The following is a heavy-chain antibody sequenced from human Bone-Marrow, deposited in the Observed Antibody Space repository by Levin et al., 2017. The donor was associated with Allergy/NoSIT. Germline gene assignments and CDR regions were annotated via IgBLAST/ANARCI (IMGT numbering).Heavy chain of an antibody. CDR3: ARIFVGGSGESCFDR. CDR1: GFTFHNFV. CDR2: VSSSGNS. V-gene: IGHV3-23*01. D-gene: IGHD3-3*01. J-gene: IGHJ5*02. Sequence: GESLKISCAASGFTFHNFVMNWVRQAPGKGPEWVSGVSSSGNSFYAASVKGRFTISRDNSRNTLSLQLNSLRADDTAVYYCARIFVGGSGESCFDRWAREPWSPSPQ.